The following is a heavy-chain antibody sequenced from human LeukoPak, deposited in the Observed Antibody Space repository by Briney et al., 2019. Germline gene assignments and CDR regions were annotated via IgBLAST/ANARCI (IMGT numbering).Heavy chain of an antibody. Sequence: GGSLRLSCAASGFTFSSYGMHWVRQAPGKGLERVAVISYDGSNKYYADSVKGQFPISRDNSKNTLYLQMNSLRAEDTAVYYCAKGPPWESIEGYFDYWGQGTLVTVSS. CDR2: ISYDGSNK. CDR3: AKGPPWESIEGYFDY. V-gene: IGHV3-30*18. J-gene: IGHJ4*02. CDR1: GFTFSSYG. D-gene: IGHD1-26*01.